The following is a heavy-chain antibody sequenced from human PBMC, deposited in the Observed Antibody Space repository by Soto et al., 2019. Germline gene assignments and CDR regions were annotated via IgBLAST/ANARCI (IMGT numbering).Heavy chain of an antibody. CDR3: ARDPGFGFGYSYAFAMDV. CDR2: ISGYNGNT. D-gene: IGHD5-18*01. V-gene: IGHV1-18*01. CDR1: GYTFSNYG. Sequence: ASVKVSCKASGYTFSNYGISWVRQGPGQGLEWMGWISGYNGNTHYEGKVQDRIKMTTDTSTSTTYMELRSLRSDDTAVYFCARDPGFGFGYSYAFAMDVWGQGTMVTVSS. J-gene: IGHJ6*02.